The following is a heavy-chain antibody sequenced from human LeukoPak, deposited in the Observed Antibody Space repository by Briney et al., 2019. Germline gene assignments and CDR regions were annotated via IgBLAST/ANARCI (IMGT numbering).Heavy chain of an antibody. D-gene: IGHD5-12*01. Sequence: PGGSLRLSCAASGFTFSNYWMSWVRQAPGKGLEWVANIKQDGSDKYYADSVKGRFTISRDNAKTSLYLQMNSLRAEDTAVYYCSRCSRGSEDYWGQGILVTVSS. CDR3: SRCSRGSEDY. CDR2: IKQDGSDK. V-gene: IGHV3-7*01. J-gene: IGHJ4*02. CDR1: GFTFSNYW.